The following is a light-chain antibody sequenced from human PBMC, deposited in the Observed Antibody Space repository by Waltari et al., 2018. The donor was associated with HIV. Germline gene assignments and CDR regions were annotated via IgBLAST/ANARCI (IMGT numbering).Light chain of an antibody. Sequence: QSALPQPASVSGSPGQSITISCTGTSSDVGSYNLFSWYQQHPGKAPKLMIYEVSKRPSGVSNRFSGSKSGNTASLTISGLQAEDEADYYCCSYAGSSTWVFGGGTKLTVL. CDR2: EVS. CDR3: CSYAGSSTWV. V-gene: IGLV2-23*02. CDR1: SSDVGSYNL. J-gene: IGLJ3*02.